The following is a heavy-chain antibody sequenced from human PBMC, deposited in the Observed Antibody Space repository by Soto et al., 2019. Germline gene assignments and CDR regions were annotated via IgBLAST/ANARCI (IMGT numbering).Heavy chain of an antibody. CDR3: AKAFARTAVTTGVNSDC. V-gene: IGHV3-23*01. D-gene: IGHD4-17*01. J-gene: IGHJ4*01. CDR1: GFTFSSHA. CDR2: ISGSGAST. Sequence: EVHLLESGGGLVQPGGSLRLSCAASGFTFSSHALSWVRQAPGKGLEWVSGISGSGASTYYADSVKGRFTISRDNSKNTLCMQMSSLRDEDTAVYYCAKAFARTAVTTGVNSDCWGHGTLVTVSS.